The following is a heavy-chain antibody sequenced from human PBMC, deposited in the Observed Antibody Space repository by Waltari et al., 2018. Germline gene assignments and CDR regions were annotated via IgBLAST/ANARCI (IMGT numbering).Heavy chain of an antibody. V-gene: IGHV4-39*01. CDR1: GGSISNFNYY. CDR3: ARLNLGATAANNWFDP. Sequence: HLQLQESGPGLVEPSETLSLTCTVSGGSISNFNYYWGWIRQPPGKGLEWIASIYYSGTTYYNPSLKSRGTISVDTSKNQFSLRLSSVTAADTAVYYCARLNLGATAANNWFDPWGQGTLVTVSS. J-gene: IGHJ5*02. D-gene: IGHD6-13*01. CDR2: IYYSGTT.